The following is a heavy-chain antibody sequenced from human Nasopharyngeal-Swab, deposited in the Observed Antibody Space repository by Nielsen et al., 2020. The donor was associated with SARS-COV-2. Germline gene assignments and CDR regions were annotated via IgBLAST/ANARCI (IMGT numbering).Heavy chain of an antibody. CDR2: IKSDGSDT. CDR3: AREGLIDP. CDR1: GFTFSGSW. Sequence: GESLKISCAASGFTFSGSWMHWIRQAPGKGLVWVSRIKSDGSDTRYADSVKGRFTISRDNAKNTLYLQMDSLRAEDTAVHYCAREGLIDPWGPRTLVTVSS. V-gene: IGHV3-74*01. J-gene: IGHJ5*02.